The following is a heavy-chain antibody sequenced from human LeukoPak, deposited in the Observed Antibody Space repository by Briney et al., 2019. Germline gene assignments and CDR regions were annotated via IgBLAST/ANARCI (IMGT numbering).Heavy chain of an antibody. CDR1: GFTFSSYS. CDR3: ARGSTYSSGPNAFDI. D-gene: IGHD6-19*01. V-gene: IGHV3-21*01. CDR2: ISSSSGYL. Sequence: PGGSLRLSCAASGFTFSSYSMNWVRQAPGRGLEWVSSISSSSGYLYSADSLKGRFTISRDNAKNSLYLQMDSLRDEDTAVYFCARGSTYSSGPNAFDIWGQGTTVTVSS. J-gene: IGHJ3*02.